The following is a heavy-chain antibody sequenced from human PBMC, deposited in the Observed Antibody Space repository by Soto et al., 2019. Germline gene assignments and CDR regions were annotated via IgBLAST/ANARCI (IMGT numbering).Heavy chain of an antibody. V-gene: IGHV1-69*12. D-gene: IGHD4-17*01. Sequence: QVQLVQSGAEVKKPGSSVTVSCKASGGTFGTYAISWVRQAPGQGLEWMGGIIPWFGTRNYTKKFQDRVTFTADEWTRTVYMALTSLRFEDTAVYYCARGLWRTVTTPTVVYDWFESWGQGRRVIVSS. CDR2: IIPWFGTR. CDR3: ARGLWRTVTTPTVVYDWFES. CDR1: GGTFGTYA. J-gene: IGHJ5*01.